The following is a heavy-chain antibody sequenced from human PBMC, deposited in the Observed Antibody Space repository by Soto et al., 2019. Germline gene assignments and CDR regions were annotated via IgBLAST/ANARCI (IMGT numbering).Heavy chain of an antibody. CDR3: ARRTLLWNAFDI. Sequence: GGSLRLSCAASGFTFSSYDMHWVRQATGKGLEWVSAIGTAGDTYYPGSVKGRFTISRENAKNSLYLQMNSLRAEDTAVYYCARRTLLWNAFDIWGQGTMVTVSS. CDR2: IGTAGDT. D-gene: IGHD3-10*01. CDR1: GFTFSSYD. V-gene: IGHV3-13*01. J-gene: IGHJ3*02.